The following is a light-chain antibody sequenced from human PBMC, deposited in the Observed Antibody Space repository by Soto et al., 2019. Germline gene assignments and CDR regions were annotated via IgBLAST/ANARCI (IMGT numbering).Light chain of an antibody. CDR1: QTVRNNY. J-gene: IGKJ4*01. V-gene: IGKV3D-20*02. Sequence: EFVLTQSPGTLSLSPGERATLSCRASQTVRNNYLAWYQQKPGQAPRLLIYDASSRATGIPDRFSGGGSGTDFTLTISSLQSEDFAVYYCQQYNNWPLTFGG. CDR2: DAS. CDR3: QQYNNWPLT.